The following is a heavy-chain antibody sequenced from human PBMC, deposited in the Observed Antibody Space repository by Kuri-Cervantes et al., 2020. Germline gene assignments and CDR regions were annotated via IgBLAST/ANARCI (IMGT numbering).Heavy chain of an antibody. V-gene: IGHV4-39*07. CDR1: GGSISSSSYY. Sequence: GSLRLSCTVSGGSISSSSYYWSWIRQPPGKGLEWIGEINHSGSTNYNPSLKSRVTISVDTPKNQFSLKLSSVTAADTAVYYCASHYGDYWGQGTLVTVSS. CDR3: ASHYGDY. CDR2: INHSGST. J-gene: IGHJ4*02.